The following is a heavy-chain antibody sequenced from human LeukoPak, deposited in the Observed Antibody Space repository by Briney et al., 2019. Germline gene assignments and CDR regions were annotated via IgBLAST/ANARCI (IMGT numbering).Heavy chain of an antibody. CDR1: GYTLTELS. J-gene: IGHJ4*02. CDR2: FDPEDGET. Sequence: ASVKVSFKVSGYTLTELSMHWVRQAPGKGREWMGGFDPEDGETIYAQKFQGRVTMTEDTSTDTAYMELSSLRSEDTAVYYCATLGGYDSSGYPLDYWGQGTLVTVSS. D-gene: IGHD3-22*01. V-gene: IGHV1-24*01. CDR3: ATLGGYDSSGYPLDY.